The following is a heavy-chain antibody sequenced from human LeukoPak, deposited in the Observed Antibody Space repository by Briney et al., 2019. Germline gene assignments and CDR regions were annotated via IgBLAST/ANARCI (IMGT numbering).Heavy chain of an antibody. CDR1: GFTFSSYA. Sequence: GGSLRLSCAASGFTFSSYAMHWVRQAPGKGLEWVAVISYDGSNKYYADSVKGRFTISRDNSKNTLYLQMNSLRAEDTAVYYCARDSHYYDGSGYYRGYFDYWGQGTLVTVSS. V-gene: IGHV3-30*04. CDR2: ISYDGSNK. D-gene: IGHD3-22*01. J-gene: IGHJ4*02. CDR3: ARDSHYYDGSGYYRGYFDY.